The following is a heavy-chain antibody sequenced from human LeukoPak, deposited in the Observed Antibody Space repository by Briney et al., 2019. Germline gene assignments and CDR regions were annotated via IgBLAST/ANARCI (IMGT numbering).Heavy chain of an antibody. D-gene: IGHD6-13*01. J-gene: IGHJ6*02. Sequence: GASVKVSCKASGYTFTSYDINWVRQATGQGLEWMGWMNPNSGNTGYAQKFQGRVTMTRNTSISTAYMELSSLRSEDTAVYYCARGDGPYSSSWHRYYYYYYGMDVWGQGTTVTVSS. CDR3: ARGDGPYSSSWHRYYYYYYGMDV. CDR1: GYTFTSYD. V-gene: IGHV1-8*01. CDR2: MNPNSGNT.